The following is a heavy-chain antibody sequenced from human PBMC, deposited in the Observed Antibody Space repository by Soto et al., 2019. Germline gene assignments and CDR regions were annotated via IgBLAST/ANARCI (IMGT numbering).Heavy chain of an antibody. CDR1: GFTVSSYA. CDR2: IAGSA. D-gene: IGHD3-10*01. Sequence: GGSLRLSCAASGFTVSSYAMLWVRQAPGKGLEWISGIAGSAFYADSVKGRFTISRDNSRNTVYLQMNSLRAEDTAVYFCARDRGGYGPPDVWGQGTTVTVSS. V-gene: IGHV3-23*01. J-gene: IGHJ6*02. CDR3: ARDRGGYGPPDV.